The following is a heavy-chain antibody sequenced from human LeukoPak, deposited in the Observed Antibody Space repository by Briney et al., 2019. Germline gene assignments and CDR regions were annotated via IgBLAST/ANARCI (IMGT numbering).Heavy chain of an antibody. J-gene: IGHJ4*02. CDR3: AREYGVNPGRFGY. CDR2: ITPYNGNT. D-gene: IGHD4-23*01. CDR1: GYTFIGYS. Sequence: ASVKVSCKASGYTFIGYSISWVRQAPGHGLEWMGWITPYNGNTNYVQNFQGRVTMTTDTSTSTAYMELRSLRSDDTAVYYCAREYGVNPGRFGYWGQGTLVTVSS. V-gene: IGHV1-18*01.